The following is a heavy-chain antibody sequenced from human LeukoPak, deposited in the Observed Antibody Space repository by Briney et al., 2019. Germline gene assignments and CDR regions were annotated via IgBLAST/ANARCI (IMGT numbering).Heavy chain of an antibody. CDR3: AIDQPVAGVSNFDS. J-gene: IGHJ4*02. D-gene: IGHD6-19*01. Sequence: ASVKVSCKASGYTFTRYAMNWLRQVPAQGLEWMGWINPNTGNPTYAQAFTGRFVFSLDTSVSTAYLQISSLNTEDTAVYYCAIDQPVAGVSNFDSWGQGTLVTVSS. CDR2: INPNTGNP. V-gene: IGHV7-4-1*02. CDR1: GYTFTRYA.